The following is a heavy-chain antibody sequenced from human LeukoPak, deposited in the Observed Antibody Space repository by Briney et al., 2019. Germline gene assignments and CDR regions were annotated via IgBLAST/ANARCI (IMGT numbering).Heavy chain of an antibody. CDR2: INHSGST. CDR1: GGSFSGYY. V-gene: IGHV4-34*01. D-gene: IGHD6-13*01. Sequence: PSETLSLTCAVYGGSFSGYYWSWVRQPPGKGREWVGEINHSGSTNYNPSLKSRVTISVGTSKNQFSLKLTSVTAADTAVYYCARDYQESSSWNVYYYYYYMDVWGKGTTVTVSS. CDR3: ARDYQESSSWNVYYYYYYMDV. J-gene: IGHJ6*03.